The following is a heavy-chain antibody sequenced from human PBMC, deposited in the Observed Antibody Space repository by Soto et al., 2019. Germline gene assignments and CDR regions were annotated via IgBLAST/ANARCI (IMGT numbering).Heavy chain of an antibody. V-gene: IGHV1-69*08. D-gene: IGHD2-15*01. J-gene: IGHJ3*02. CDR2: IIPILGIA. Sequence: QVQLGQSGAEVKKPGSSVQVSCNASGGTFSSYTISWVRQAPGQGLEWMGRIIPILGIANYAQKFQGRVTITADKSTSTAYMELSSMRSEDTAVYYCARDIVVVVAAGGNAFDIWGQGTMVTVSS. CDR1: GGTFSSYT. CDR3: ARDIVVVVAAGGNAFDI.